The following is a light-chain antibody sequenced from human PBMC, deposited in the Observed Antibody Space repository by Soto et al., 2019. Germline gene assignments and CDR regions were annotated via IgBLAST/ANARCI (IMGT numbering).Light chain of an antibody. CDR2: EVT. J-gene: IGLJ1*01. Sequence: SALTQPASVSGSPGQSLTISCTGTSSDVGGYHYVSWYQQHPGKAPKLMIYEVTNRPSGVSNRFSGSKSGNTASLTISGLQADDEADYYCSSYTSTSTYVFGTGTKVT. V-gene: IGLV2-14*01. CDR3: SSYTSTSTYV. CDR1: SSDVGGYHY.